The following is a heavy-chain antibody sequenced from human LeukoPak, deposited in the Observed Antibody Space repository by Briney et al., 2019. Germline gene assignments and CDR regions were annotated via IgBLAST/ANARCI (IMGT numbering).Heavy chain of an antibody. V-gene: IGHV4-31*03. Sequence: SQTLSLTCTVSGGSISGDGQCWSWIRPHPGKGLEWIGYIYYSGNSYYNPSLKSRVTISVDTSKNQFSLKLSSVTAADTAVYYCAIHIVVVPAAKKKNWFDPWGQGTLVTVSS. CDR1: GGSISGDGQC. D-gene: IGHD2-2*01. CDR2: IYYSGNS. J-gene: IGHJ5*02. CDR3: AIHIVVVPAAKKKNWFDP.